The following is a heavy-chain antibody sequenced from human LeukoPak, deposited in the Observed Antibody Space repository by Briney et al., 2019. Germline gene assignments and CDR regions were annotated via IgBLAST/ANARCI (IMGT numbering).Heavy chain of an antibody. CDR3: ARHPQGRGFDY. CDR1: GXIFSSSG. Sequence: GGSLRLSCAASGXIFSSSGMSWVRQAPGKGLEWVSAISGSGGSTYYAESVKGRFTISRDNSKNTLYLQMNSLRAEDTAVYYCARHPQGRGFDYWGQGTLVTVSS. V-gene: IGHV3-23*01. J-gene: IGHJ4*02. CDR2: ISGSGGST. D-gene: IGHD3-10*01.